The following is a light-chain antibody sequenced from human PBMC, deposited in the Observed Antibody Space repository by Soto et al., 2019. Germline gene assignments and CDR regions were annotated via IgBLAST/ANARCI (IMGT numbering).Light chain of an antibody. CDR3: TSYAGSNNWV. V-gene: IGLV2-8*01. J-gene: IGLJ3*02. Sequence: QSVLTQPPSASGSPGQSVTISCTGTTSDVGGYTYVSWYQQYPGKAPKLMIYDVTKRPSGVPDRFSGSKSGNTSSLTVSGLQAEDEADYDCTSYAGSNNWVFGGGTKVAVL. CDR2: DVT. CDR1: TSDVGGYTY.